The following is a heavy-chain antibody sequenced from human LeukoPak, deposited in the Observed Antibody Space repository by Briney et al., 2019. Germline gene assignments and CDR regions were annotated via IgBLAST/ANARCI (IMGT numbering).Heavy chain of an antibody. CDR1: GFTFSSYA. D-gene: IGHD3-3*01. Sequence: PGGSLRLSCAASGFTFSSYAMGWVRQAPGKGLEWVSAISGSGGSTYYADSVKGRFTISRDNSKNALYLQMNGLRAEDTAVYYCAKAGTSVVIIYYFDYWGQGTLVTVSS. CDR3: AKAGTSVVIIYYFDY. V-gene: IGHV3-23*01. J-gene: IGHJ4*02. CDR2: ISGSGGST.